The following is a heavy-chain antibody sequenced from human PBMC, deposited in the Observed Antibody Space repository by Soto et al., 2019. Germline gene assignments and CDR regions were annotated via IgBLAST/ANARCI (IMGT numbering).Heavy chain of an antibody. D-gene: IGHD2-8*01. J-gene: IGHJ4*02. V-gene: IGHV3-30-3*01. CDR3: ARDWVYASY. CDR2: ISYDGTNK. CDR1: GFTFSSYA. Sequence: GGSLRLSCASSGFTFSSYAMHWVRQAPGKGLEWVAVISYDGTNKYYAASVKGRFTISRDNSKNTLCLQMNSLRTDDTAVYYCARDWVYASYWGQGTLVTVSS.